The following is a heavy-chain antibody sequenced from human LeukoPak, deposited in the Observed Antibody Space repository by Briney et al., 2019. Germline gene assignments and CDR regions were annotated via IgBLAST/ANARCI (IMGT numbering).Heavy chain of an antibody. D-gene: IGHD3-10*01. V-gene: IGHV3-74*01. Sequence: GGSLRLSCAASGFTFSSHWMHWVRHAPGKGLVWVSRINSDGSSTSYADSVKGRFTISRDNAKNTLYLQMNSLRVEDTAVYYCAREWSGFGELPDYWGQGTLVTVSS. CDR3: AREWSGFGELPDY. CDR1: GFTFSSHW. CDR2: INSDGSST. J-gene: IGHJ4*02.